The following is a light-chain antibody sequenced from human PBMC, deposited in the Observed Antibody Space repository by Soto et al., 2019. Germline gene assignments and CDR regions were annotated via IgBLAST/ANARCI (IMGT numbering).Light chain of an antibody. V-gene: IGKV3D-15*01. CDR3: QEYNTWPWT. J-gene: IGKJ1*01. Sequence: ETLMTQSPATLSLSPGERATPSCRASVSVNNNFAWYQQKRGQAPRVLIYGASTRATGIPARFTGSGSGTEFILTITSLQSEDSAVYYCQEYNTWPWTFGQGTKVDIK. CDR2: GAS. CDR1: VSVNNN.